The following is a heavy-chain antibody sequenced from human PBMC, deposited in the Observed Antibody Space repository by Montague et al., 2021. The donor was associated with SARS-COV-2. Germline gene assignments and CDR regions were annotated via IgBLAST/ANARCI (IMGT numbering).Heavy chain of an antibody. J-gene: IGHJ4*02. V-gene: IGHV6-1*01. CDR3: ARIPVGSKYYFDF. D-gene: IGHD2-2*01. Sequence: CAISGDSVSSNIATWNSIRQPPSRGLEWLGRTYYRSKWYNDYAESVKSRITIDPDTSKHQFSLHLNSVTPEDTAVYYCARIPVGSKYYFDFWGQGTLVTVPS. CDR2: TYYRSKWYN. CDR1: GDSVSSNIAT.